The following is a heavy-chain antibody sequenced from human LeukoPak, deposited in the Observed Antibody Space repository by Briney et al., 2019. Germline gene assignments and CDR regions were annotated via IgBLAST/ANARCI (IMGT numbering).Heavy chain of an antibody. CDR3: ARVPSPTYCSSTSCYSLSWFDP. Sequence: ASVKVSCKASGYTFTGYYMHWVRQAPGQGLEWMGWINPNSGGTNYAQKFQGRVTMTRDTSISTAYMELSRLRSDDTAVYYCARVPSPTYCSSTSCYSLSWFDPWGQGTLVTVSS. V-gene: IGHV1-2*02. CDR1: GYTFTGYY. D-gene: IGHD2-2*02. CDR2: INPNSGGT. J-gene: IGHJ5*02.